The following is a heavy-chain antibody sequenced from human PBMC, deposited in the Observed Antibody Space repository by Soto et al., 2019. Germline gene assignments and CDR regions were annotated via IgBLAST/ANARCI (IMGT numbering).Heavy chain of an antibody. J-gene: IGHJ5*02. Sequence: PGGSLRRSCAASGFTFSSYSMNWVRQAPGKGLEWVSSISSSSSYIYYADSVKGRFTISRDNAKNSLYLQMNSLRAEDTAVYYCARDSGVEQWLANWFDPWGQGTLVTVSS. D-gene: IGHD6-19*01. CDR2: ISSSSSYI. CDR3: ARDSGVEQWLANWFDP. V-gene: IGHV3-21*01. CDR1: GFTFSSYS.